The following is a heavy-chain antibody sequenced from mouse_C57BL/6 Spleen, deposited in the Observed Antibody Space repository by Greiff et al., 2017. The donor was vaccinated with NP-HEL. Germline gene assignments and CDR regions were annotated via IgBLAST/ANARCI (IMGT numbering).Heavy chain of an antibody. D-gene: IGHD2-4*01. Sequence: VQLQQSGAELVKPGASVKMCCKASGYTFTSYWITWVKQRPGQGLEWIGDIYPGSGSTNYNEKFKSKATLTVDTSSSTAYMQLSSLTSEDSAVYYCARGDYDLFAYWGQGTLVTVSA. J-gene: IGHJ3*01. CDR3: ARGDYDLFAY. CDR2: IYPGSGST. CDR1: GYTFTSYW. V-gene: IGHV1-55*01.